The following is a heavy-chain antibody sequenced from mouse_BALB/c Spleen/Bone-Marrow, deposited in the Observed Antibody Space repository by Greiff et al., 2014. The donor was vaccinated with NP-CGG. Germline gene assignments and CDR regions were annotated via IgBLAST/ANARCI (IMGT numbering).Heavy chain of an antibody. CDR2: IDPANGNT. V-gene: IGHV14-3*02. CDR1: GFNIKDTY. CDR3: AVLLRYYAMDY. J-gene: IGHJ4*01. D-gene: IGHD1-1*01. Sequence: VQLQQSGAELVKPGASVKLSCTASGFNIKDTYMHWVKQRPEQSLEWIGRIDPANGNTKYDPKFQGKATITADKSSNTAYLQLSSLTSEDTAVDYCAVLLRYYAMDYWGQGTSVTVSS.